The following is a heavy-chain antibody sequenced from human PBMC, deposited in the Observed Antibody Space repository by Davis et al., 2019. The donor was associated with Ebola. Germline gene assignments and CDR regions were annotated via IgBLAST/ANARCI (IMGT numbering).Heavy chain of an antibody. CDR1: GFTVSSNT. Sequence: GESLKISCASSGFTVSSNTMSWVRQAPGKGLEWVSDISSGGGAPYYADSVKGRFTTFRDNPKNTLYLQMNSLRADDTAVYYCAKQRGVGAIDYDYWGRGTVVTVSS. D-gene: IGHD1-26*01. CDR2: ISSGGGAP. V-gene: IGHV3-23*01. J-gene: IGHJ4*02. CDR3: AKQRGVGAIDYDY.